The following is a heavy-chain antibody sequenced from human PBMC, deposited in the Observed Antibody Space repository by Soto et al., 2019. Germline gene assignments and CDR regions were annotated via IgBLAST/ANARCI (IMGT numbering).Heavy chain of an antibody. D-gene: IGHD3-10*01. Sequence: QVQLQESGPGLVKPSQTLSLTCTVSGGSISSGGYYWSWIRQHPGKGLEWIGYIYYSGSTYYNPSPKKRLTISVDTSKNQFSLKLSSVTAADTAVYYCARVYGSGSLFDYWGQGTLVTVSS. CDR3: ARVYGSGSLFDY. CDR2: IYYSGST. V-gene: IGHV4-31*03. J-gene: IGHJ4*02. CDR1: GGSISSGGYY.